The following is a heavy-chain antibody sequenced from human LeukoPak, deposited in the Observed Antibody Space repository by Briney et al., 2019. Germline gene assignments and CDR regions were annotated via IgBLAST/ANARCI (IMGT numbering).Heavy chain of an antibody. V-gene: IGHV1-46*03. CDR3: ARDIVVVVAATGPAAFDI. Sequence: ASVKVSCKASGYTFTSYYMNWVRQAPGQGLEWMGIINPSGGSTSYAQKFQGRVTMTRDTSTSTVYMELSSLRSEDTAVYYCARDIVVVVAATGPAAFDIWGQGTMVTVSS. CDR2: INPSGGST. J-gene: IGHJ3*02. D-gene: IGHD2-15*01. CDR1: GYTFTSYY.